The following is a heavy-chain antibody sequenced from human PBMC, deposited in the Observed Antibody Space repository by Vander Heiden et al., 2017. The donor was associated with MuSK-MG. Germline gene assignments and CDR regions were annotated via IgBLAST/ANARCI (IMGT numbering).Heavy chain of an antibody. CDR2: IKQDGSEK. CDR1: GFTFSSYW. CDR3: ARPVQIVHFDY. V-gene: IGHV3-7*01. D-gene: IGHD6-6*01. J-gene: IGHJ4*02. Sequence: EVQLVESGGGLVQPGGSLRLSCAASGFTFSSYWMSWVRQAPGKGLEWVANIKQDGSEKYEGDSVKGRFTISRDNAKNSLYMQMNRMRAEDTAVYYVARPVQIVHFDYWGQGTMVTVYS.